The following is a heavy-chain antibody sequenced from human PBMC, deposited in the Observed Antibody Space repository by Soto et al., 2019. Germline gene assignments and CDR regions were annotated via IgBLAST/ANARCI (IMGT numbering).Heavy chain of an antibody. Sequence: EVQLLESGGGLVQPGGSLRLSCAASGFTFSSYAMSWVRQAPGKGLEWVSRIKSDGSSTSYADSVKGRFTISRDNAKNTLYLQMNSLRAEDTAVYYCAKDLGYCSSISCYYYYGMDVWGQGTTVTVSS. CDR1: GFTFSSYA. CDR2: IKSDGSST. V-gene: IGHV3-74*01. CDR3: AKDLGYCSSISCYYYYGMDV. J-gene: IGHJ6*02. D-gene: IGHD2-2*01.